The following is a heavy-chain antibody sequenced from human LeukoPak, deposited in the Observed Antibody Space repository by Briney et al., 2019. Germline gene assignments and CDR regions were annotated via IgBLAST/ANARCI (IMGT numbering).Heavy chain of an antibody. CDR3: ASLDYYGSGSYAWFDP. J-gene: IGHJ5*02. CDR2: IYYSGST. CDR1: GGSISSSSYY. V-gene: IGHV4-39*01. D-gene: IGHD3-10*01. Sequence: SETLSLTCTVSGGSISSSSYYWGWLRQPPGKGLEWIGSIYYSGSTYYNPSLKSRVTISVDTSKNQFSLKLSSVTAADTAVYYCASLDYYGSGSYAWFDPWGQGTLVTVSS.